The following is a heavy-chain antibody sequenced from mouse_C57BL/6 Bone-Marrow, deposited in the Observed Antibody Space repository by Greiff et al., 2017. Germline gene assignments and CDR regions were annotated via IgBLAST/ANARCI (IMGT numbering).Heavy chain of an antibody. J-gene: IGHJ2*01. CDR1: GFNIKDDY. Sequence: EVKLQESGAELVRPGASVKLSCTASGFNIKDDYMHWVKQRPEQGLEWIGWIDPENGDTEYASKFQGKATITADTSSNTAYLQLSSLTSEDTAVYYCTTTGTKGYFDYWGQGTTLTVSS. V-gene: IGHV14-4*01. CDR3: TTTGTKGYFDY. CDR2: IDPENGDT. D-gene: IGHD4-1*01.